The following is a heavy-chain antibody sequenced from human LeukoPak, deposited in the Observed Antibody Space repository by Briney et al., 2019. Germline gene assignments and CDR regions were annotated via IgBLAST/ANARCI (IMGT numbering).Heavy chain of an antibody. Sequence: GGSLRLSCAASGFTFSSYSMNWVRQAPGKGLEWVSSISSSSSYIYYADSVKGRFTISGDNAKNSLYLQMNSLRAEDTAVYYCAREPDYGDRGGYYFDYWGQGTLVTVSS. J-gene: IGHJ4*02. CDR2: ISSSSSYI. CDR3: AREPDYGDRGGYYFDY. D-gene: IGHD4-17*01. CDR1: GFTFSSYS. V-gene: IGHV3-21*01.